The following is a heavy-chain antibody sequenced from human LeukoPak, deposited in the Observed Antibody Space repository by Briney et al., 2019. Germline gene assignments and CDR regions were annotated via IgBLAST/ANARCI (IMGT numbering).Heavy chain of an antibody. V-gene: IGHV4-34*01. CDR2: INHSGST. D-gene: IGHD1-26*01. CDR3: ARRAARGARVH. CDR1: GGSFSGYY. Sequence: SETLSLTCAVYGGSFSGYYWSWIRQPPGKGLEWIGEINHSGSTNYNPSLKSRVTISVDTSKNQFSLKLSSVTAADTAVYYCARRAARGARVHWGQGTLVTVSS. J-gene: IGHJ4*02.